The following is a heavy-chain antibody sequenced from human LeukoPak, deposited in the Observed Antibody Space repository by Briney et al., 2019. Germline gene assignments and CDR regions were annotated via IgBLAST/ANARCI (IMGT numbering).Heavy chain of an antibody. J-gene: IGHJ4*02. CDR3: VRDLGRHANC. D-gene: IGHD1-26*01. CDR2: ISGSGGST. V-gene: IGHV3-23*01. Sequence: PGGSLRLSCAASGFIFSSYVMSWVRQAPGKGLEWVSAISGSGGSTYYADSVKGRFTISRDNAKKTLNLQMNSLRAEDTAVYYCVRDLGRHANCWGQGTLVTVSS. CDR1: GFIFSSYV.